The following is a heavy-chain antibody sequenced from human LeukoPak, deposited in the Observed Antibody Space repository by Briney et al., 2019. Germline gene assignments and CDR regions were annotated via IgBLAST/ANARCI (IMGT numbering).Heavy chain of an antibody. D-gene: IGHD3-9*01. J-gene: IGHJ6*02. CDR2: ISSSSSYI. V-gene: IGHV3-21*01. Sequence: GGSLRLSCAASGFTFSSYSMNWVRQAPGKGLEWVSSISSSSSYIYYADSVKGRFTISRDNAKNSLYLQMNSLRAEDTAVYYCARVLRYFDWLPKHYGMDVWGQGTTVSVSS. CDR3: ARVLRYFDWLPKHYGMDV. CDR1: GFTFSSYS.